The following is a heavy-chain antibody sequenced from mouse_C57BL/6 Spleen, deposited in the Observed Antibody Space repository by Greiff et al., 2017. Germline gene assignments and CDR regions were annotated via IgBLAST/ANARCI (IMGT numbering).Heavy chain of an antibody. J-gene: IGHJ4*01. Sequence: EVKLVESGAELVRPGASVKLSCTASGFNIKDDYMHWVKQRPEQGLEWIGWIDPENGDTEYASKFQGKATITADTSSNTAYLQLSSLTSDDTAVYYCTTGITTGDYAMDYWGQGTSVTVSS. CDR2: IDPENGDT. CDR3: TTGITTGDYAMDY. V-gene: IGHV14-4*01. CDR1: GFNIKDDY. D-gene: IGHD1-1*01.